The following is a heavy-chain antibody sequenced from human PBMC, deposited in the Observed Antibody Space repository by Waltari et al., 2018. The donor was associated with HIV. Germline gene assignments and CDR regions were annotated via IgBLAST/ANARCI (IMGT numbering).Heavy chain of an antibody. J-gene: IGHJ4*02. CDR1: GFTFSSYS. V-gene: IGHV3-21*01. CDR3: AREDIVVVVAATPTFDY. Sequence: EVQLVESGGGLVRPGGSLRLSCAASGFTFSSYSMNWVRQAPGKGLEWVSSISSSSSYIYYADSVKGRFTISRDNAKNSLYLQMNSLRAEDTAVYYCAREDIVVVVAATPTFDYWGQGTLVTVSS. D-gene: IGHD2-15*01. CDR2: ISSSSSYI.